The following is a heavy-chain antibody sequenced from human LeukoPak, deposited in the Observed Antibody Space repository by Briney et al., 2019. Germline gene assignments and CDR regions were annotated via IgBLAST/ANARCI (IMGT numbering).Heavy chain of an antibody. Sequence: GASVKVSCKASGYTFTDYYIHWVRQAPGQGLEWMGRINPNSGDTNYAQNFQGKVTVTRDTSISTVYMELSGLRSDDTAVYYCTRYYYHTSGFDYWGQGTLVTVSS. CDR2: INPNSGDT. CDR1: GYTFTDYY. J-gene: IGHJ4*02. CDR3: TRYYYHTSGFDY. D-gene: IGHD3-22*01. V-gene: IGHV1-2*06.